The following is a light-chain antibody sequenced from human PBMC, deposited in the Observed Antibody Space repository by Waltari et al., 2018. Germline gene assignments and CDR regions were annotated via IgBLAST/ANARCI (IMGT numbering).Light chain of an antibody. CDR3: SVKRGSNTVV. J-gene: IGLJ2*01. CDR1: TSDYYTY. V-gene: IGLV2-14*03. CDR2: YVS. Sequence: QSALPQPASVSGSPGQPLPTSCTRATSDYYTYVCWYQHHQGQAPKFMIYYVSNRPSGVSNRFSGSKSGSTASLTISGLQAEDEADYYCSVKRGSNTVVFGGGTKLTVL.